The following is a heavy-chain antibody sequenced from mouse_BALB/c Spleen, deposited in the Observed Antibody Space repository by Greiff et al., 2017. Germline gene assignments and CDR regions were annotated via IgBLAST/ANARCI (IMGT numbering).Heavy chain of an antibody. CDR3: ARGNYRYDPYAMDY. D-gene: IGHD2-14*01. J-gene: IGHJ4*01. Sequence: EVKLMESGGGLVKPGGSLKLSCAASGFTFSSYAMSWVRQTPEKRLEWVASISSGGSTYYPDSVKGRFTISRDNARNILYLQMSSLRSEDTAMYYCARGNYRYDPYAMDYWGQGTSVTVSS. CDR2: ISSGGST. CDR1: GFTFSSYA. V-gene: IGHV5-6-5*01.